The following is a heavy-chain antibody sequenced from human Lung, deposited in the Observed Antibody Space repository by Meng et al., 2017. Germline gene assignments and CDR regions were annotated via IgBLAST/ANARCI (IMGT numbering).Heavy chain of an antibody. V-gene: IGHV4-34*01. D-gene: IGHD3-10*01. CDR1: GGSISCSY. Sequence: QVQPHQWGAGLLRPSENLSLACAGYGGSISCSYWSWIRQSPAKGLEWIGKINHGGSTNYNPSLESRVTISVDTPKNQFSLRLTSMTVADTAVYYCARERHSTIIRGVMDFWGQGALVTVSS. CDR2: INHGGST. J-gene: IGHJ4*02. CDR3: ARERHSTIIRGVMDF.